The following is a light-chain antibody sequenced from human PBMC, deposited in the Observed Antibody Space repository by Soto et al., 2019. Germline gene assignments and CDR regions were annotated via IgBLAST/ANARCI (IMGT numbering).Light chain of an antibody. Sequence: EIVLTQSPGTLSLSPGERATLSCRASQSVSSSYLAWYQQKPGQAPRLIIYGASSRATGIPDRFSGSGSGTDFTLTISRLEPEDFAVYYCQQYGSSLPWTFGQGTKVEIK. J-gene: IGKJ1*01. V-gene: IGKV3-20*01. CDR2: GAS. CDR1: QSVSSSY. CDR3: QQYGSSLPWT.